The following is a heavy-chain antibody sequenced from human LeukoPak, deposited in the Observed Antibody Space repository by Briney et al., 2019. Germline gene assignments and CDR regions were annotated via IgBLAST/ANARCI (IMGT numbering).Heavy chain of an antibody. J-gene: IGHJ4*02. CDR2: IKQDGSEK. CDR1: GFTFDDYA. V-gene: IGHV3-7*01. D-gene: IGHD3-22*01. CDR3: AREGESSGYYIDY. Sequence: PGGSLRLSCAASGFTFDDYAMHWVRQAPGKGLEWVANIKQDGSEKYYVDSVKGRFTISRDNAKNSLYLQMNSLRAEDTAVYSCAREGESSGYYIDYWGQGILVTVSS.